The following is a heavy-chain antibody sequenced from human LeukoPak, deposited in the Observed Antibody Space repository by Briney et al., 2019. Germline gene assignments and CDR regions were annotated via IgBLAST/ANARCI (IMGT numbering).Heavy chain of an antibody. V-gene: IGHV3-23*01. CDR1: GFTFSSYA. CDR3: AKDVKGLVARPILDY. D-gene: IGHD5-12*01. J-gene: IGHJ4*02. Sequence: PGGSLRLSCAASGFTFSSYAMSWGRQAPGEGLEWVSAISGSGGSTYYADSVKGRFTISRDNSKNTLYLQMNSLRAEDTAVYYCAKDVKGLVARPILDYWGQGTLVTVSS. CDR2: ISGSGGST.